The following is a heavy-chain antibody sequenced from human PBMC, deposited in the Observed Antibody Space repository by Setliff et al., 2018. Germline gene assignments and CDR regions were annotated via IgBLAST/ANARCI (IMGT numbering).Heavy chain of an antibody. Sequence: PGGSLRLSCAASGFTFSGSAMNWVRQAPGKGLEWVSAISDSGGSAYYADSVKGRFTISRDNSKNTLYLQMNSLRAEDTAVYYCASAGHSGSWFPFDAFHIWGQGTMVTVSS. D-gene: IGHD6-13*01. J-gene: IGHJ3*02. V-gene: IGHV3-23*01. CDR1: GFTFSGSA. CDR3: ASAGHSGSWFPFDAFHI. CDR2: ISDSGGSA.